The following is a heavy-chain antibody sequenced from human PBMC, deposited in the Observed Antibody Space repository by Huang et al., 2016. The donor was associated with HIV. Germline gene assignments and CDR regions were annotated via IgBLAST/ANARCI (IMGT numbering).Heavy chain of an antibody. Sequence: QVHLAESGGGVVQPGRPLRLSCTASGFMFSTFGIAWVRQAPGKRLEWVAGISNDGSRKYYVDSVKGRVTITRDNSKNIVYLQMNSLRPEDTAVYYCAKPSGDYEFFDFWGQGTVVTVSS. V-gene: IGHV3-30*18. CDR2: ISNDGSRK. CDR1: GFMFSTFG. D-gene: IGHD4-17*01. J-gene: IGHJ4*02. CDR3: AKPSGDYEFFDF.